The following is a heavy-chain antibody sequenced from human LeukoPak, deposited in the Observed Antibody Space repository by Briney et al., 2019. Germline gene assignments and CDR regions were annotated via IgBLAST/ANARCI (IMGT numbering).Heavy chain of an antibody. CDR3: ARDRLSQGAFDI. CDR2: IYHSESV. Sequence: SETLSLTCTVSGGSIISKSYYWGWVPQPPGKGLEWIGSIYHSESVYYNPSLKSRIAISMDTSNNQFSLNLNSLTAADTAAYYCARDRLSQGAFDIWGQGTVVTVSS. J-gene: IGHJ3*02. CDR1: GGSIISKSYY. V-gene: IGHV4-39*07.